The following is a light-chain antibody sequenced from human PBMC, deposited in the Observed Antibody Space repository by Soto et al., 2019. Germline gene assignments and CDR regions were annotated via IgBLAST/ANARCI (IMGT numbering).Light chain of an antibody. V-gene: IGKV2-28*01. Sequence: EIVMTQSPLSLPVTPGEPASISCKSSQSLLNSNGYNYLDWYLQKPGQSPQLLISLASNRASGVPDRFSGSGSGTDFTLTISSLRPEDFATYYCQQSYSTPNTFGQGTKLEI. CDR2: LAS. J-gene: IGKJ2*01. CDR3: QQSYSTPNT. CDR1: QSLLNSNGYNY.